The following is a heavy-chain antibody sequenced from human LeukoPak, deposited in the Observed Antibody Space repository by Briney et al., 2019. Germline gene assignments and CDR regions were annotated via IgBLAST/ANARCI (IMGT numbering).Heavy chain of an antibody. CDR3: AKGGYSVAGYGSYFDY. D-gene: IGHD6-19*01. V-gene: IGHV3-30*02. CDR2: IRYDGSNK. CDR1: GFTFSSYG. Sequence: TGGSLRLSCAASGFTFSSYGMHWVRQAPGKGLEWVAFIRYDGSNKYYADSVKGRFTISRDNSKNTLYLQMNSPRAEDTAVYYCAKGGYSVAGYGSYFDYWGQGTLVTVSS. J-gene: IGHJ4*02.